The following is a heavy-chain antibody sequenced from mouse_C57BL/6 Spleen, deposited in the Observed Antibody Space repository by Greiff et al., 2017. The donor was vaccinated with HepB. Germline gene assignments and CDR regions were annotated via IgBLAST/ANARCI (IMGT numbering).Heavy chain of an antibody. J-gene: IGHJ1*03. V-gene: IGHV5-9*01. CDR1: GFTFSSYT. CDR3: AREGDYYGSSYDWYFDV. CDR2: ISGGGGNT. D-gene: IGHD1-1*01. Sequence: EVKVVESGGGLVKPGGSLKLSCAASGFTFSSYTMSWVRQTPEKRLEWVATISGGGGNTYYPDSVKGRFTISRDNAKNTLYLQMSSLRSEDTALYYCAREGDYYGSSYDWYFDVWGTGTTVTVAS.